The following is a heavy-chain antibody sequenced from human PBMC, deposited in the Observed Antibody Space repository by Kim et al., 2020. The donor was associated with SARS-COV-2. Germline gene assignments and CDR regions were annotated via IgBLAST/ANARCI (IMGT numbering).Heavy chain of an antibody. D-gene: IGHD3-22*01. V-gene: IGHV1-18*01. Sequence: AKKLQGRATMTADTSTSTAYMELRSLRSDDTAVYYCARDNWGDSSLFDYWGQGTLVTVSS. CDR3: ARDNWGDSSLFDY. J-gene: IGHJ4*02.